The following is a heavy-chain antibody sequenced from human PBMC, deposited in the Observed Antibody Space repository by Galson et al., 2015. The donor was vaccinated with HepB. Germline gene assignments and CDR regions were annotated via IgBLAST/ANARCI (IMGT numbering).Heavy chain of an antibody. CDR3: ARLGGSSSWYLAGGINYYYYYGMDV. J-gene: IGHJ6*02. Sequence: SETLSLTCTVSGGSISSYCWSWIRQPPGKGLEWIGYIYYSGSTNYNPSLKSRVTISVDTSKNQFSLKLSSVTAADTAVYYCARLGGSSSWYLAGGINYYYYYGMDVWGQGTTVTVSS. D-gene: IGHD6-13*01. CDR2: IYYSGST. CDR1: GGSISSYC. V-gene: IGHV4-59*01.